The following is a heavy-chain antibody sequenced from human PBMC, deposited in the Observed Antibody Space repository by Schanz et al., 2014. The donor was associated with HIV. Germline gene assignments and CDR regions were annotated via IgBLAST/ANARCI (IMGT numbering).Heavy chain of an antibody. D-gene: IGHD3-10*01. J-gene: IGHJ4*02. Sequence: VQLVESGGGLVRPGESLTLSCAASGFTFNMYAMNWVRQAPGKGLEWVAVIWYDGSNKYYVDSVKGRFTISRDNSKNPLQIKMKSLETEDTAGSYCARDGCLNRGFDYWGQGTLVTVSS. CDR1: GFTFNMYA. V-gene: IGHV3-33*08. CDR2: IWYDGSNK. CDR3: ARDGCLNRGFDY.